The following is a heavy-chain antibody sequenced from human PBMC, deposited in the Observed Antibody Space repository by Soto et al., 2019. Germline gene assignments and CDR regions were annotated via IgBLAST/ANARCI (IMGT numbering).Heavy chain of an antibody. CDR1: EGTFSNHL. D-gene: IGHD3-10*01. CDR2: IIPLFGIL. J-gene: IGHJ4*01. V-gene: IGHV1-69*02. CDR3: ASGSLYGSGSYPVDY. Sequence: QLQLVQSGAEVKKPGSSVNVSCKASEGTFSNHLISGVRQAPGQGLEWMGTIIPLFGILNYAQKLQGRVTISADKSTSTAYMELSSLRSDDTAVYYCASGSLYGSGSYPVDYWGQGTLVTVSA.